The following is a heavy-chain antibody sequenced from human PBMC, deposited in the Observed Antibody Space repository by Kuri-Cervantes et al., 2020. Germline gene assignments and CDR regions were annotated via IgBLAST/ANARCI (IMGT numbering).Heavy chain of an antibody. Sequence: GSLRLSCTVSGGSISSYYWSWIRQPPGRGLEWIGYIYYTGSTNYYPSLKSRVTISVDTSKNQFSLKLSSVTAADTAVYYCARRRYSGRYSWGGYYYYGMDVWGQGTMVTVSS. J-gene: IGHJ6*02. V-gene: IGHV4-59*01. CDR3: ARRRYSGRYSWGGYYYYGMDV. D-gene: IGHD1-26*01. CDR2: IYYTGST. CDR1: GGSISSYY.